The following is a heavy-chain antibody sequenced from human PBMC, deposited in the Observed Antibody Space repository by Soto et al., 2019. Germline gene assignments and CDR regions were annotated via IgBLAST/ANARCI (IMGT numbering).Heavy chain of an antibody. V-gene: IGHV4-59*08. CDR3: ARLDGDYHHMGG. D-gene: IGHD7-27*01. J-gene: IGHJ6*03. Sequence: SETLSLTCTVSGGSISSYYWTWIRQPPGKGLEWIGYIYYSGSTNYNPSLKSRVTISVATSKTQFSLKLSSVTAADTAVYYCARLDGDYHHMGGWGKGTTVTVSS. CDR1: GGSISSYY. CDR2: IYYSGST.